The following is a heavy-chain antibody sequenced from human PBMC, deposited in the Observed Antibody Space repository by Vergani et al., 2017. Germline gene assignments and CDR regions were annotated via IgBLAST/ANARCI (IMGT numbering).Heavy chain of an antibody. CDR3: AKHFRGWGIDY. Sequence: QVQLVESGGGVVQPGGSLRLSCTASGFTFSTYGMHWVRQAPGKGLEWVAFIRYDESNKYYVDSVKGRFTISRDNSKNTLYLQMNSLRTDDTATYYCAKHFRGWGIDYWGQGTQVIVSS. CDR2: IRYDESNK. D-gene: IGHD3-16*01. J-gene: IGHJ4*02. CDR1: GFTFSTYG. V-gene: IGHV3-30*02.